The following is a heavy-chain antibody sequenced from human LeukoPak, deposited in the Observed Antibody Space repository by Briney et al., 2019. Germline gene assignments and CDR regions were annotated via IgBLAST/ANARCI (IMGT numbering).Heavy chain of an antibody. D-gene: IGHD3-10*01. Sequence: SETLSLTCAVYGGSFSVYYCSCIRQPPGKGLEWIGEINHSERSNYNPPLKSRVTISVDTCKNQFSLKLSSVTAADTAVYYCARGRGNTMVSSQATFDYWGEGTVVTVCS. CDR1: GGSFSVYY. CDR2: INHSERS. J-gene: IGHJ4*02. V-gene: IGHV4-34*01. CDR3: ARGRGNTMVSSQATFDY.